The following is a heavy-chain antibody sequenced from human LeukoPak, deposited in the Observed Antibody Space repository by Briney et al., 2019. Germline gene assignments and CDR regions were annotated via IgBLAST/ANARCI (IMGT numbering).Heavy chain of an antibody. V-gene: IGHV3-74*01. CDR2: INGDGSST. CDR1: GFTFSSYW. CDR3: VRGYSSGYRLDY. Sequence: GGSLRLSCAASGFTFSSYWMHWVRQDPVKGLLWVSSINGDGSSTDYADSEKGRFTISRDNAKNTVYLQMNSLKAEDTAVYYCVRGYSSGYRLDYWGQGTLVTV. D-gene: IGHD3-22*01. J-gene: IGHJ4*02.